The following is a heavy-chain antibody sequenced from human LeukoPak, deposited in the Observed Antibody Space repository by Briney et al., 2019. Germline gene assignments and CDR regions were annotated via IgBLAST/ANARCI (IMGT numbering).Heavy chain of an antibody. V-gene: IGHV4-59*08. CDR3: ARHSCSSTSCPFDY. CDR1: GGSISSYY. D-gene: IGHD2-2*01. Sequence: PSETLSLTCTVSGGSISSYYWSWIRQPPGKGLEWIGYIYYSGSTNYNPSLKSRVTISVDTSKNQFSLKLSSVTAVDTAVYYCARHSCSSTSCPFDYWGQGTLVTVSS. J-gene: IGHJ4*02. CDR2: IYYSGST.